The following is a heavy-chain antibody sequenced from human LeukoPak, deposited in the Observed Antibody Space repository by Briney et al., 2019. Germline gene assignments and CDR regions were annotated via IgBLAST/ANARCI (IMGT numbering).Heavy chain of an antibody. V-gene: IGHV3-53*01. CDR3: ARVGDHFHWYLDL. CDR1: GFSVSLNY. Sequence: GGSLRLSCAASGFSVSLNYMNWVRQAPGKGLEWFSILYSGSDTYYADSVKGRFTISRDSSKNMLFLHMNSLRAEDTAVYYCARVGDHFHWYLDLWGRGTLVTVSS. J-gene: IGHJ2*01. D-gene: IGHD3-3*02. CDR2: LYSGSDT.